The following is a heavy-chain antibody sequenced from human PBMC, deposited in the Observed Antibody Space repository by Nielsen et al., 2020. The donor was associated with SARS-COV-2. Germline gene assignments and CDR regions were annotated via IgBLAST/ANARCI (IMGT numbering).Heavy chain of an antibody. Sequence: GGSLRLSCAASGFTFSPYAMHWVRQAPGKGLDWVAVISYDGSNKYYADSVKGRFTISRDNSKNTLYLQMNSLRAEDTAVYYCAKDQDYYDLSAPGDVWGQGTTVTVSS. D-gene: IGHD3-22*01. CDR1: GFTFSPYA. CDR3: AKDQDYYDLSAPGDV. J-gene: IGHJ6*02. V-gene: IGHV3-30*04. CDR2: ISYDGSNK.